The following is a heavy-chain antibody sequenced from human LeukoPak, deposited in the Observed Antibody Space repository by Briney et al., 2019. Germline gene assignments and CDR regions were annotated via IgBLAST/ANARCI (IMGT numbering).Heavy chain of an antibody. CDR2: IKSKTDGGTT. V-gene: IGHV3-15*01. Sequence: PGGSLRLSCAASGFTFSNAWMSWVRQAPGKGLEWGGRIKSKTDGGTTDYAAPVKGRFTISRDDSKNTLYLQMNSLKTEDTAVYYCTTQDLRITMTDGGQGTLVTVSS. J-gene: IGHJ4*02. CDR1: GFTFSNAW. CDR3: TTQDLRITMTD. D-gene: IGHD3-22*01.